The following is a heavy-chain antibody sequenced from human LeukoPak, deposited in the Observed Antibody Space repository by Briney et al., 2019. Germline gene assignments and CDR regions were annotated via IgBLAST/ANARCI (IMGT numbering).Heavy chain of an antibody. CDR2: IDHSGST. CDR1: GGSFSGYY. V-gene: IGHV4-34*01. J-gene: IGHJ6*03. Sequence: SETLSLTCAVSGGSFSGYYWNWIRQPPGKGLEWIGEIDHSGSTNYNPSLKSRVTILVDTSKNQFSLKLSSVTAADTAVYYCARDRGYSSSSGGVLGYYYMDVWGKGTTVTVSS. CDR3: ARDRGYSSSSGGVLGYYYMDV. D-gene: IGHD6-6*01.